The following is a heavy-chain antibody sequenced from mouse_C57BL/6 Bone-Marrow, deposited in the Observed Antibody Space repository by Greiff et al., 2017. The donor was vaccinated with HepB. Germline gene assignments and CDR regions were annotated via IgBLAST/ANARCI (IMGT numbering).Heavy chain of an antibody. CDR1: GFSLTSYG. J-gene: IGHJ4*01. V-gene: IGHV2-2*01. CDR2: IWSGGST. Sequence: VKLMESGPGLVQPSQSLSITCTVSGFSLTSYGVHWVRQSPGKGLEWLGVIWSGGSTDYNAAFISRLSISKDNSQSQVFFKMNSLQADDTAINYCARKRTLYAMDYWGQGTSVTVSS. CDR3: ARKRTLYAMDY.